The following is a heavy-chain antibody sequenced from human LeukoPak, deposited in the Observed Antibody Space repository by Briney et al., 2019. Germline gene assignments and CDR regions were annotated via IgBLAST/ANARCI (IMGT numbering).Heavy chain of an antibody. CDR3: ARSIVVVPAAMYQKYNWFDP. CDR1: GFTFSSYS. Sequence: PGGSLRLSCAASGFTFSSYSMNWVRQAPGKGLEWVSSISSSSSYIYYADSVKGRFTISRDNAKNSLYLQMNSLRAEDTAVYYCARSIVVVPAAMYQKYNWFDPWGQGTLVTLSS. CDR2: ISSSSSYI. J-gene: IGHJ5*02. D-gene: IGHD2-2*01. V-gene: IGHV3-21*01.